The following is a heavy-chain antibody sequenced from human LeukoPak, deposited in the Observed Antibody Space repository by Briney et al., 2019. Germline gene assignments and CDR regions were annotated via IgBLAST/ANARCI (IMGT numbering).Heavy chain of an antibody. J-gene: IGHJ4*02. CDR3: ASDYYDRSGVDV. Sequence: EASVKLSCKVSGGTFSSYTISWVRQAPGQGLEWMGRIIPILGIANYAQKFQGRVTITADKSTSTAYMELRSLRSADTAVYYCASDYYDRSGVDVWGQGTLVTVSS. CDR2: IIPILGIA. D-gene: IGHD3-22*01. V-gene: IGHV1-69*02. CDR1: GGTFSSYT.